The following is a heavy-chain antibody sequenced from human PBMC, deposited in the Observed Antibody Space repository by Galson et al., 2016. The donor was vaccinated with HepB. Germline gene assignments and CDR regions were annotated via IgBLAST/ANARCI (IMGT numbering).Heavy chain of an antibody. J-gene: IGHJ4*02. CDR2: ISSSGLNT. CDR1: GFTFSSDA. Sequence: SLRLSCAASGFTFSSDAMTWVRQAPGKGLEWVSYISSSGLNTDYADSVKGRFTVSRDNSNNTLFLHMNSLRAEDTAVYYCANSWSSRHRRNSWGQGTLVTVSS. CDR3: ANSWSSRHRRNS. D-gene: IGHD6-13*01. V-gene: IGHV3-23*01.